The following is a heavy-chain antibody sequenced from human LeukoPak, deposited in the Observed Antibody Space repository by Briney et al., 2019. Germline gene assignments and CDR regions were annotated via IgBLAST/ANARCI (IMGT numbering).Heavy chain of an antibody. CDR3: ARGGGYYGSGSYGY. CDR2: IIPIFGTA. CDR1: GGTFSSYA. V-gene: IGHV1-69*13. Sequence: SVKVSCKASGGTFSSYAISWVRQAPGQGLEWMGGIIPIFGTANHAQKFQGRVTITADESTSTAYMELSSLRSEDTAVYYCARGGGYYGSGSYGYWGQGTLVTVSS. J-gene: IGHJ4*02. D-gene: IGHD3-10*01.